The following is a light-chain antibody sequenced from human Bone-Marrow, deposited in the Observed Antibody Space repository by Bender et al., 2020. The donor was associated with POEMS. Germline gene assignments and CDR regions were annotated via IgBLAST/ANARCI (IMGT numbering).Light chain of an antibody. CDR3: CSYASTSSFHYV. Sequence: QSALTQPASVSGSPGQSITISCTGTSSDVGNYNLVSWYQQYPGRAPKLMIYEVSERPSGVSNRFSGSKSGNTASLTISGLQAEDEADYYCCSYASTSSFHYVFGTGTQVTVL. V-gene: IGLV2-23*02. CDR1: SSDVGNYNL. CDR2: EVS. J-gene: IGLJ1*01.